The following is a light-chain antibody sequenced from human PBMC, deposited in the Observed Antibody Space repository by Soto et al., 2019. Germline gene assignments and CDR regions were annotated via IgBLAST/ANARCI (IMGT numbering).Light chain of an antibody. Sequence: DIHITQSTSTLSASLVNRVPNTCRASQSISSWLAWCQQKPGKAPKLLIFDASSLESGVPSRFSGSGSGTDFTLTISSLQPDDFAVYYCQQYYTYSRTFGQGTKVDIK. J-gene: IGKJ1*01. CDR2: DAS. CDR3: QQYYTYSRT. V-gene: IGKV1-5*01. CDR1: QSISSW.